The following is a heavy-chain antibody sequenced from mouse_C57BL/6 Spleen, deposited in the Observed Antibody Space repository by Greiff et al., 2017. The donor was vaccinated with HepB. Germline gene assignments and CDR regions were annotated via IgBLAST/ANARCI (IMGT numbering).Heavy chain of an antibody. CDR1: GYTFTSYW. D-gene: IGHD2-3*01. Sequence: VQLQQPGAELVRPGTSVKLSCKASGYTFTSYWMHWVKQRPGQGLEWIGVIDPSDSYTNYNQKFKGKATLTVDTSSSTAYMQLSSLTSEDSAVYYCARDGETDYWGQGTTLTVSS. J-gene: IGHJ2*01. CDR2: IDPSDSYT. CDR3: ARDGETDY. V-gene: IGHV1-59*01.